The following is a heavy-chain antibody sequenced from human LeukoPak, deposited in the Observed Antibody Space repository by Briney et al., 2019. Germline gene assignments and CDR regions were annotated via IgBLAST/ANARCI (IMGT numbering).Heavy chain of an antibody. Sequence: GGSLRLSCAASGFTFSSYAMSWVRQAPGKGLEWVSAISGSGGSTYYADSVKGRFTISRDNSKNTLYPQMNSLRAEDTAVYYCAKDLYGDYGRWFDPWGQGTLVTVSS. CDR3: AKDLYGDYGRWFDP. J-gene: IGHJ5*02. CDR2: ISGSGGST. CDR1: GFTFSSYA. D-gene: IGHD4-17*01. V-gene: IGHV3-23*01.